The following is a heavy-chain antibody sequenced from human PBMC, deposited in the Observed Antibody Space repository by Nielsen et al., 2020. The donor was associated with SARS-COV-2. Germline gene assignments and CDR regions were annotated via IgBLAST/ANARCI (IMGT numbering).Heavy chain of an antibody. CDR2: IIPILGIV. Sequence: SVKVSCKASGCTLSSYAFSWVRQAPGQGLEWMGRIIPILGIVNYAQKLQGRVTITADKSTSTAYMELRSLRSEDTAVYYCASTAGGYRYGLNYHYYGMDVWGQGTTVTVSS. CDR1: GCTLSSYA. V-gene: IGHV1-69*04. D-gene: IGHD5-18*01. CDR3: ASTAGGYRYGLNYHYYGMDV. J-gene: IGHJ6*02.